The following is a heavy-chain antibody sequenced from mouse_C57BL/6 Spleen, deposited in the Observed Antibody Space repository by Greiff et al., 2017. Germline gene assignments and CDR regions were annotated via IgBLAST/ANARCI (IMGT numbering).Heavy chain of an antibody. V-gene: IGHV5-6*01. D-gene: IGHD2-4*01. CDR2: ISSGGSYT. Sequence: EVKLVESGGDLVKPGGSLKLSCAASGFTFSSYGMSWVRQTPDKRLEWVATISSGGSYTYYPDSVKGRFTISRDNAKNTLYLQMSSLKSEDTAMYYCARDDYDGKGYAMDYWGQGTSVTVSS. J-gene: IGHJ4*01. CDR3: ARDDYDGKGYAMDY. CDR1: GFTFSSYG.